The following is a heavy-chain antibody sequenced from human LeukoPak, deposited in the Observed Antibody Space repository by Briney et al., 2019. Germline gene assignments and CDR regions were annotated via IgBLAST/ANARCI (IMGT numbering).Heavy chain of an antibody. CDR1: RFTFSNYA. D-gene: IGHD6-19*01. CDR2: ISGSGDTT. CDR3: ARRSGVAVAGAFDY. V-gene: IGHV3-23*01. Sequence: GGSLRLSCAASRFTFSNYAMRWVRQAPGKGLGWVSGISGSGDTTYYADSVKGRFTISRDNSKNTLHLQMNSLRAEDTAVYFCARRSGVAVAGAFDYWGQGTLVTVSS. J-gene: IGHJ4*02.